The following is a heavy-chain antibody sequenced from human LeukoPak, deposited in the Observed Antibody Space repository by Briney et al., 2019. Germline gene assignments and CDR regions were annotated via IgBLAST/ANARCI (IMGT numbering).Heavy chain of an antibody. Sequence: GGSLRLSCAASGFTFSSYAMHWVRQAPGKGLEWVAVISYDGSNKYYADSVKGRFTISRDNSKNTLYLQMNSLRAEDTAVYYCAKETIFGDYWGQGTLVTVSS. V-gene: IGHV3-30-3*01. CDR3: AKETIFGDY. CDR2: ISYDGSNK. CDR1: GFTFSSYA. D-gene: IGHD3-3*01. J-gene: IGHJ4*02.